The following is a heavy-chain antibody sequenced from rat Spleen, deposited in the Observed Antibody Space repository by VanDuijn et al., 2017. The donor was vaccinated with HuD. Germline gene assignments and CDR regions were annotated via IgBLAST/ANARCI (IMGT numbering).Heavy chain of an antibody. D-gene: IGHD1-7*01. CDR3: AVAGYGY. CDR2: ISSDGFNT. V-gene: IGHV5-58*01. J-gene: IGHJ2*01. CDR1: GFTFSAYW. Sequence: EVQLVETGGGLVQPGRSLKLSCVASGFTFSAYWMYWVRQAPGKGLEWVSSISSDGFNTYYPDSVKGRFTMSRDNAENTVYLQMNSLRSEDTATYYCAVAGYGYWGQGVMVTVSS.